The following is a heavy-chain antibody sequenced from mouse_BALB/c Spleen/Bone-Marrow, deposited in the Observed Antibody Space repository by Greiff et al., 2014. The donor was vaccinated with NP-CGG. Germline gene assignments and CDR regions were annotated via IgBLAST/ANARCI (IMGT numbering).Heavy chain of an antibody. D-gene: IGHD1-1*01. CDR1: GFNIKDTY. CDR2: IDPANGNT. J-gene: IGHJ3*01. V-gene: IGHV14-3*02. CDR3: ATYYYGSSWGFAY. Sequence: VQLQQSGAELVKPGASVKLSCTASGFNIKDTYMHWVKQSPEQGLEWIGRIDPANGNTKYDPKFQGKATITADTSSSTAYLQLSSLTSEDTAVYYCATYYYGSSWGFAYWGQGTLVTVSA.